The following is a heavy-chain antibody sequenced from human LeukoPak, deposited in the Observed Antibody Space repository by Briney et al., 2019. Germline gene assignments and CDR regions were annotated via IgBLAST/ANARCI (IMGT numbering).Heavy chain of an antibody. CDR2: IFPSGGEI. CDR1: GLTFSTFA. J-gene: IGHJ4*02. V-gene: IGHV3-23*01. CDR3: ATYRQVLLPFES. Sequence: GGSLRLSCAASGLTFSTFAMIWVRQPPGKGLEWVSSIFPSGGEIHYADSVRGRFTISRDNSKSTLSLQMNSLRAEDTAIYYCATYRQVLLPFESWGQGTLVTVSS. D-gene: IGHD2-8*02.